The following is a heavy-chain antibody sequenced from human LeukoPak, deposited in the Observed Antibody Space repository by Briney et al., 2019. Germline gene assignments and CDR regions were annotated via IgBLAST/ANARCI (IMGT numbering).Heavy chain of an antibody. Sequence: TGGSLRLSCAASGFTFSTYSMNWVRQAPGKGLVWVPAITSSSSNIYYADSVKGRFTISRDNAKNSLYLQMNSLRAEDTAVHYCARSNLNDYWGQGTLVTVSS. CDR3: ARSNLNDY. CDR2: ITSSSSNI. V-gene: IGHV3-21*01. J-gene: IGHJ4*02. CDR1: GFTFSTYS. D-gene: IGHD2/OR15-2a*01.